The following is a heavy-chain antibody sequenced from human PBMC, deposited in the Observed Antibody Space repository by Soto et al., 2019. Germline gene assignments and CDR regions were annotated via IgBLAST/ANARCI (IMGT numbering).Heavy chain of an antibody. CDR2: IIPIFGTA. CDR3: ARSRLGITGTTLESYDY. D-gene: IGHD1-7*01. V-gene: IGHV1-69*13. CDR1: GGTFSSYA. Sequence: ASVKVSCKASGGTFSSYAISWVRQAPGQGLEWMGGIIPIFGTANYAQKFQGRVTITADESTSTAYMELSSLRSEDTAVYYCARSRLGITGTTLESYDYWGQGTLVTVSS. J-gene: IGHJ4*02.